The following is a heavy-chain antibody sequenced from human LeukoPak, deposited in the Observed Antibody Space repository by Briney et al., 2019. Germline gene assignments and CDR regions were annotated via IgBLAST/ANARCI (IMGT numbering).Heavy chain of an antibody. V-gene: IGHV3-49*04. J-gene: IGHJ4*02. CDR1: GFTFGDYA. Sequence: PGGSLRLSCTASGFTFGDYAMSWVRQAPGKGLEWVGFIRSKAYGGTTEYAASVKGRFTISRDDSKSIAYLQMNSLKTGDTAVYYCTRVGGSYTFDYWGQGTLVTVSS. D-gene: IGHD3-16*01. CDR3: TRVGGSYTFDY. CDR2: IRSKAYGGTT.